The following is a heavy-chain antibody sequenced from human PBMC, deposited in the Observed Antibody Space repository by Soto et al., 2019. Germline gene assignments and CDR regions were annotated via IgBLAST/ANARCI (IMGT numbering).Heavy chain of an antibody. Sequence: GGSLRLSCAASGFTFSNACVNWVRQAPGKGLEWVGRIKSKSDGGATDYAAPVKGRFTLSRDDSRNTMYLQMNSLKTEDTAVYFCTTKLYYYDSSGYYNYWGQGTLVTVSS. CDR1: GFTFSNAC. V-gene: IGHV3-15*07. J-gene: IGHJ4*02. CDR2: IKSKSDGGAT. D-gene: IGHD3-22*01. CDR3: TTKLYYYDSSGYYNY.